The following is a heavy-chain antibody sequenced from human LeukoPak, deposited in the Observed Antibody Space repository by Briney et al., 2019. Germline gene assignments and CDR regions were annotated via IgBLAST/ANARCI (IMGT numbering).Heavy chain of an antibody. V-gene: IGHV4-4*07. J-gene: IGHJ5*02. CDR2: IYTSGSP. D-gene: IGHD6-13*01. CDR1: GESISSYY. Sequence: SETLSLTCTVSGESISSYYWSWIRQPAGKGLEWIGRIYTSGSPNYNPSLKSRVTMSVDTSKNQFSLKLSSVTAADTAVYYCARMYSSLRFDPWGQGTLVAVSS. CDR3: ARMYSSLRFDP.